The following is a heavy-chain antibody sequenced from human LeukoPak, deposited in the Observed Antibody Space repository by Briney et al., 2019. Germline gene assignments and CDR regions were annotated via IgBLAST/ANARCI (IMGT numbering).Heavy chain of an antibody. V-gene: IGHV3-33*01. Sequence: PGGSLRLSCAASAFTFSYYGMHWVRQAPGKGLEWVAVIWANGNDEYYADSVKGRFAISRDNSKNTLYLQMNSLRAEDTAVYYCARASRADPFDYWGQGTLVTVSS. J-gene: IGHJ4*02. CDR3: ARASRADPFDY. CDR2: IWANGNDE. CDR1: AFTFSYYG.